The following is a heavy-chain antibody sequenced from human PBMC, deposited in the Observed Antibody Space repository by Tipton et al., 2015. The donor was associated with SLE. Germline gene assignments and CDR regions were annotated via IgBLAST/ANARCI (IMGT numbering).Heavy chain of an antibody. V-gene: IGHV4-59*01. CDR3: ARGGGDSNSCQDFDR. CDR2: LRHSGIT. D-gene: IGHD6-13*01. J-gene: IGHJ4*02. CDR1: GASISTYY. Sequence: TLSLTCSVSGASISTYYWGWIRQAPGKGLEWVGCLRHSGITNYNPSLESRVTMSVDTSKNQLSLNLKSVTAADTAVYYCARGGGDSNSCQDFDRWGQGTLVTVSS.